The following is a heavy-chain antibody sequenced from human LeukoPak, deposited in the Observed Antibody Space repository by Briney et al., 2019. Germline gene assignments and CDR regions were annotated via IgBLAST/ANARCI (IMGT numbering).Heavy chain of an antibody. V-gene: IGHV3-30*04. CDR1: GFTFSSYA. Sequence: GGSLRLSCAASGFTFSSYAMHWVRQAPGKGLDWVGVISYDGSNKYYADSVKGRFTISRDNSKNTLYLQMNSLRSEDTAVYYCARGNIVSTITEVDYWGQGTLVTVSS. CDR3: ARGNIVSTITEVDY. D-gene: IGHD5/OR15-5a*01. CDR2: ISYDGSNK. J-gene: IGHJ4*02.